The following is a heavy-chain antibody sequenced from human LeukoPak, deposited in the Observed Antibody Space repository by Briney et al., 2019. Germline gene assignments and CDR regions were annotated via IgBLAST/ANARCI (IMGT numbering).Heavy chain of an antibody. CDR2: IYDSGSS. CDR3: ARGHLWLTN. CDR1: GGSIRSSYYY. D-gene: IGHD4/OR15-4a*01. J-gene: IGHJ4*02. V-gene: IGHV4-39*01. Sequence: SETLSLTCTVSGGSIRSSYYYWGWLRQPPGKGLEWIGSIYDSGSSYYNPSLKSRVTISVDTSKNQFSLKLNSVTAADTAVYYCARGHLWLTNWGQGALVTVSS.